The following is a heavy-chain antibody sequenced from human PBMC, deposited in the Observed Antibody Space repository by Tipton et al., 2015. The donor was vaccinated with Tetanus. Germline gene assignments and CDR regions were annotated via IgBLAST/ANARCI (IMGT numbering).Heavy chain of an antibody. CDR2: ISASGGRT. CDR1: GFTFDNYA. J-gene: IGHJ6*03. V-gene: IGHV3-23*01. Sequence: SLRLSCEGSGFTFDNYAVSWVRQAPGKGLEWVSGISASGGRTYYADSLKGRFTTSRDNSKNTLYLQMSSLRAEDTAFYYRAKAPRPLPLAGPPPDVYYYMDVWGKGTTVTVSS. D-gene: IGHD6-19*01. CDR3: AKAPRPLPLAGPPPDVYYYMDV.